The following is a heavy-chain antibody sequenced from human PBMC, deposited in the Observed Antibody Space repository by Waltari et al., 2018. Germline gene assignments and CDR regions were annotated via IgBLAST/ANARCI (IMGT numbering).Heavy chain of an antibody. CDR1: GFTFSSYA. Sequence: EVQLLESGGGLVQPGGSLRLSCAASGFTFSSYAMSWVRQAPGKGLEWVSAISVSGGSTYYADSVKGRFTITRDNSKNTLYLQRNSLRAEDTAVYYCASSSSPGLYWGQGTLVTVSS. J-gene: IGHJ4*02. CDR2: ISVSGGST. CDR3: ASSSSPGLY. D-gene: IGHD6-13*01. V-gene: IGHV3-23*01.